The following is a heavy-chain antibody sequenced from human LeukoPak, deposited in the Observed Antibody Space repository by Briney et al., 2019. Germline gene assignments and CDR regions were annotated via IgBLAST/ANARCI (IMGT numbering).Heavy chain of an antibody. CDR2: VSSSGTTT. J-gene: IGHJ4*02. V-gene: IGHV3-48*02. D-gene: IGHD5-24*01. Sequence: GGSLRLSCAASGFTFRSYRVIWARQAPGKGLEWVSYVSSSGTTTYYADSVKGRFTISRDNGKNLVSLQMNSLRDEDTAVYYCARADRDGNKRFLDWGQGTLVTVSS. CDR1: GFTFRSYR. CDR3: ARADRDGNKRFLD.